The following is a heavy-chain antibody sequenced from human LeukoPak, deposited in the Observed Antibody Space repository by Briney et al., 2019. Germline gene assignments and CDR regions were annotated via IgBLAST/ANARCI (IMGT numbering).Heavy chain of an antibody. V-gene: IGHV4-39*07. Sequence: DPSETLSLTCTVSGGSISSSSYYWGWIRQPPGKGLEWIGSIYYSGSTYYNPSLKSRVTISVDTSKNQFSLKLSSVTAADTAVYYCARDFWGCDYGDCNYYYYYMDVWGKGTTVTISS. D-gene: IGHD4-17*01. CDR3: ARDFWGCDYGDCNYYYYYMDV. CDR1: GGSISSSSYY. CDR2: IYYSGST. J-gene: IGHJ6*03.